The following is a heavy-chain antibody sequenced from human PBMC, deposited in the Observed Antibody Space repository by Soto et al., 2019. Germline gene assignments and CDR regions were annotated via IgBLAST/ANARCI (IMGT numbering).Heavy chain of an antibody. V-gene: IGHV3-21*01. CDR1: GFTFSSYS. Sequence: GGSLRLSCAASGFTFSSYSMNWVRQAPGKGLEWVSSISSSSSYIYYADSVKGRFTISRDSAKNSLYLQMNSLRAEDTAVYYCARDRRGSSAWPNAFDIWGQGTMVTVSS. CDR3: ARDRRGSSAWPNAFDI. CDR2: ISSSSSYI. J-gene: IGHJ3*02. D-gene: IGHD3-22*01.